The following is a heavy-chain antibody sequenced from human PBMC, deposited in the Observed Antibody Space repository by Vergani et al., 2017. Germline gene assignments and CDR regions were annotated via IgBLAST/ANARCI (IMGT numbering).Heavy chain of an antibody. CDR2: IYYSGGT. CDR3: ARGLYDSSGYYYSNYYYYGMDV. J-gene: IGHJ6*02. D-gene: IGHD3-22*01. Sequence: QVQLQESGPGLVKPSQTLSLTCTVSGGSISSGDYYWSWIRQPPGKGLEWIGYIYYSGGTYYNPSLKSRVTISVDTSTHQFSLKLSSVTAADTAVCYCARGLYDSSGYYYSNYYYYGMDVWGQGTTVTVSS. CDR1: GGSISSGDYY. V-gene: IGHV4-30-4*01.